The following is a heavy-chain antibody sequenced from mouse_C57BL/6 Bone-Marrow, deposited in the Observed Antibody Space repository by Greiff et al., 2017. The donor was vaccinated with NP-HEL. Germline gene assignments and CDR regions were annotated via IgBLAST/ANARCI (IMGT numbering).Heavy chain of an antibody. Sequence: EVQRVESEGGLVQPGSSMKLSCTASGFTFSDYYMAWVRQVPEKGLEWVANINYDGSSTYYLDSLKSRFIIPRDNAKNILYLQMSSLKSEDTATYYCAREGGLRRRTYAMDYWGQGTSVTVSS. CDR1: GFTFSDYY. J-gene: IGHJ4*01. D-gene: IGHD2-4*01. CDR2: INYDGSST. CDR3: AREGGLRRRTYAMDY. V-gene: IGHV5-16*01.